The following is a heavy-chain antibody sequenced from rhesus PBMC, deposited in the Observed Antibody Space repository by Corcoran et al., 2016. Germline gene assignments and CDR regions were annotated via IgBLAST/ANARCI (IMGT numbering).Heavy chain of an antibody. D-gene: IGHD3-16*01. CDR2: IGGRSGST. Sequence: QVQLQESGPGLVKPSETLSLTCAVSGYSISSGYGWSWIRQPPGKGLEWIGYIGGRSGSTNYNTSRKSRVTISKDTSKHQFSLKLSSVTAADTAVYYCARGVGGSYYYGLDSWGQGVVVTVSS. CDR3: ARGVGGSYYYGLDS. V-gene: IGHV4-127*01. J-gene: IGHJ6*01. CDR1: GYSISSGYG.